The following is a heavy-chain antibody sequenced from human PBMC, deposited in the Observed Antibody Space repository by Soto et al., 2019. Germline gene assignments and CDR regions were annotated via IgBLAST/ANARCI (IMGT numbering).Heavy chain of an antibody. CDR1: GFTFSSYA. CDR3: AKDSCSGGSCCNTSCPLYYYYGMDV. V-gene: IGHV3-23*01. J-gene: IGHJ6*02. D-gene: IGHD2-15*01. Sequence: GGSLRLSCAASGFTFSSYAMSWVRQAPGKGLEWVSAFSGSGGSTYYADSVKGRFTISRDNSKNTLYLQMNSLRAEDTAVYYCAKDSCSGGSCCNTSCPLYYYYGMDVWGQGTTVTVSS. CDR2: FSGSGGST.